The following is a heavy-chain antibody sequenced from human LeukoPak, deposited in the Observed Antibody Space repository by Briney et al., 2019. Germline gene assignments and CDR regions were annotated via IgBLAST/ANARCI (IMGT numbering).Heavy chain of an antibody. D-gene: IGHD5-24*01. V-gene: IGHV3-11*01. CDR3: ATDPRAGYYDN. CDR2: ISSSGSTI. CDR1: GFTFSDYY. Sequence: GGSLRVSCAASGFTFSDYYMSWIRQAPGKGLEWVSYISSSGSTIYYADSVKGRFTISRDNAKNSLYLQMNSLRAEDTAVYYCATDPRAGYYDNWGQGTLVTVSS. J-gene: IGHJ4*02.